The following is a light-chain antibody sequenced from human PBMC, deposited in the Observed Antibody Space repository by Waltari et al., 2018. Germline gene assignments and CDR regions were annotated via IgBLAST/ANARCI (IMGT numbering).Light chain of an antibody. CDR1: NIGSKS. CDR3: QVWDSSSDHSYV. V-gene: IGLV3-21*04. J-gene: IGLJ1*01. CDR2: YDS. Sequence: SYVLTQPPSVSVAPGKTARITCGGNNIGSKSVHLYQQKPGQAPVLVIYYDSDRPSGIPERFSGSNSGNTATLTISRVEAGDEADYYCQVWDSSSDHSYVFGTGTKVTVL.